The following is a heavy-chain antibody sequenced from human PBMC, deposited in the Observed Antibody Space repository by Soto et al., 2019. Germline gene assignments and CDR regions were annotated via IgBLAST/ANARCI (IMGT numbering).Heavy chain of an antibody. Sequence: SETLSLTCTVSGGSLSSYYWSWIRQPPGKGLEWIGYIYYSGSTNYNPSLKSRVTISVDTSKNQFSLKLSSVTAADTAVYYCARDLRYSSGWNYYYYYGMDVWGQGTTVTVSS. CDR2: IYYSGST. CDR1: GGSLSSYY. CDR3: ARDLRYSSGWNYYYYYGMDV. V-gene: IGHV4-59*01. D-gene: IGHD6-19*01. J-gene: IGHJ6*02.